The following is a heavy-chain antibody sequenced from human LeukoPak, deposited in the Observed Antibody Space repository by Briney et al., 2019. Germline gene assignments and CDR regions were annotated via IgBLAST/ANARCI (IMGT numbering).Heavy chain of an antibody. Sequence: GESLKISCKGSGYSFTSYWIGWVRQMPGKGLEWMGIIYPGDSDTRYSPSFQGQVTISADKSISTAYLQWSSLKASDTAMYYCATQAGKLRYFDWLLPFDYWGQGTLVTVSS. CDR1: GYSFTSYW. J-gene: IGHJ4*02. CDR3: ATQAGKLRYFDWLLPFDY. CDR2: IYPGDSDT. D-gene: IGHD3-9*01. V-gene: IGHV5-51*01.